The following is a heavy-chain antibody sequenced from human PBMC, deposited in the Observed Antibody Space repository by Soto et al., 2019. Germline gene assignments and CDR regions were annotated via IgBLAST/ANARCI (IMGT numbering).Heavy chain of an antibody. V-gene: IGHV1-3*01. CDR2: INAGNGNT. D-gene: IGHD2-21*02. J-gene: IGHJ4*02. CDR1: GDTYTSYA. CDR3: ARSIVVVTALDY. Sequence: SVEVSSKARGDTYTSYARQSLCQAPGQRLEWMGWINAGNGNTKYSQKFQGRVTITRDTSASTAYMELSSLRSEDTAVYYCARSIVVVTALDYWGQGTLVTVSS.